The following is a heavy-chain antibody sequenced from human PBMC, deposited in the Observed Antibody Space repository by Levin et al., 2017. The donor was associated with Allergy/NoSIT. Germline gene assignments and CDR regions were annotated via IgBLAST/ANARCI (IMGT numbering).Heavy chain of an antibody. V-gene: IGHV1-2*02. J-gene: IGHJ5*02. CDR3: VRVGVAPHTSKPRWFDP. CDR1: GYTFAAYN. CDR2: INPNSSGT. Sequence: PLASVKVSCKVSGYTFAAYNIHWVRQAPGQGLEWMGWINPNSSGTVYAKKFQVLFPLTRDTSISTAYMELSGLTFDDTAVYYCVRVGVAPHTSKPRWFDPWCHGTRVNVSS. D-gene: IGHD2-21*01.